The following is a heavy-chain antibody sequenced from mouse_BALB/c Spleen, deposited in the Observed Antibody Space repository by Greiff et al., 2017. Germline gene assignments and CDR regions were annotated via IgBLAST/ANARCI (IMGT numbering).Heavy chain of an antibody. D-gene: IGHD1-1*01. CDR2: IDPETGGT. Sequence: VQLQQSGAELVRPGASVTLSCKASGYTFTDYEMHWVKQTPVHGLEWIGAIDPETGGTAYNQKFKGKATLTADKSSSTAYMELRSLTSEDSAVYFCARRDTTDDYWGQGTTLTVSS. CDR3: ARRDTTDDY. V-gene: IGHV1-15*01. J-gene: IGHJ2*01. CDR1: GYTFTDYE.